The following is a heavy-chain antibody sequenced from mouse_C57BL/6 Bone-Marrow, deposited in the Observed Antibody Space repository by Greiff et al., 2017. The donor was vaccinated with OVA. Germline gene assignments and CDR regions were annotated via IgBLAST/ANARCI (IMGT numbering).Heavy chain of an antibody. CDR1: GYTFTNYW. V-gene: IGHV1-63*01. J-gene: IGHJ2*01. CDR3: ARGDYGSSYDYCDY. D-gene: IGHD1-1*01. CDR2: LYPGGGYT. Sequence: QVQLQQSGAELVRPGTSVKMSCKASGYTFTNYWIGWAKQRPGHGLEWIGDLYPGGGYTNSDEKFKGKATLTADKSSSTAYMQFSSLTSEDSAISYCARGDYGSSYDYCDYWGQGTTLTVSS.